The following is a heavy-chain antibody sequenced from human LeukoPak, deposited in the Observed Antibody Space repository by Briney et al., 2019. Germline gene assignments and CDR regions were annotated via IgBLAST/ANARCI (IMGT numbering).Heavy chain of an antibody. V-gene: IGHV1-69*04. CDR3: ARVSGFYGSGTFFDY. D-gene: IGHD3-10*01. CDR2: IIPILGIA. Sequence: GASVKVSCKASGGTFSSYAISWVRQAPGQGLEWMGRIIPILGIANYAQKFQGRVTITADKSTSTAYMELSSLRSEDTAVYYCARVSGFYGSGTFFDYWGQGTLSPSPQ. J-gene: IGHJ4*02. CDR1: GGTFSSYA.